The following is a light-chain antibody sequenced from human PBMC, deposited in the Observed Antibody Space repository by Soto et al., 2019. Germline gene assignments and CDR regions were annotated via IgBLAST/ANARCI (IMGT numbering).Light chain of an antibody. CDR1: QDISSW. CDR2: AAS. Sequence: DIQMTQSPSSVSASVGDRVTITCRASQDISSWLAWYQRKPGKAPKLLIYAASSLQSGVPSRFSGSGSGTDFTLTISSLQPEDFATYYCQQANCFPITFGQGTRLEIK. CDR3: QQANCFPIT. V-gene: IGKV1-12*01. J-gene: IGKJ5*01.